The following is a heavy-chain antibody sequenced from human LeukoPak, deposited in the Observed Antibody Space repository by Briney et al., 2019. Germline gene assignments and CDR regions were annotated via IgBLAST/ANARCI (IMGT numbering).Heavy chain of an antibody. CDR2: ISSSSSYI. CDR1: GFTFSSYS. J-gene: IGHJ5*02. CDR3: ARVARGNYGDYVDP. D-gene: IGHD4-17*01. Sequence: NPGGSLRLSCAASGFTFSSYSMNWVRQAPGKGLEWVSSISSSSSYIYYADSVKGRFTISRDNAKNSLYLQMNSLRAEDTAVYYCARVARGNYGDYVDPWGQGTLVTVSS. V-gene: IGHV3-21*01.